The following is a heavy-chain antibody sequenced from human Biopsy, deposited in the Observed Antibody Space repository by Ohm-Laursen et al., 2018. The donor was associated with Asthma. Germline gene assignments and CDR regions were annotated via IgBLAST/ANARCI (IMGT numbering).Heavy chain of an antibody. V-gene: IGHV3-30-3*01. J-gene: IGHJ4*02. Sequence: ALRLSCTAAGFTFRSYAMHWVRQAPGKGLEWVAGGGSYYDGGLKYYADSVNGRFTVSRDDSKNTLYLQMNSLRPDDTAVYYCARDVMEWYLPAFDFWGQGTLVTVSS. CDR2: GGSYYDGGLK. CDR1: GFTFRSYA. D-gene: IGHD3-3*01. CDR3: ARDVMEWYLPAFDF.